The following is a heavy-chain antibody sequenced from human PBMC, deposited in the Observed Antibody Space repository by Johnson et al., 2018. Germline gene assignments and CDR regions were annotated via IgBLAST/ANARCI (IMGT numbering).Heavy chain of an antibody. J-gene: IGHJ6*02. V-gene: IGHV3-33*01. CDR3: ARARSWGIQLYYYYYGMDV. D-gene: IGHD5-18*01. CDR2: IWYDGSKK. Sequence: QVQLVQSGGGVVQPGRSLRLSCAASGFTFSSYGMHWVRQAPGKGLEWVAVIWYDGSKKYYAESGKGRFTISRDNSKNTLYLKMNSLRAEETAGYYCARARSWGIQLYYYYYGMDVWGQVTTVTVSS. CDR1: GFTFSSYG.